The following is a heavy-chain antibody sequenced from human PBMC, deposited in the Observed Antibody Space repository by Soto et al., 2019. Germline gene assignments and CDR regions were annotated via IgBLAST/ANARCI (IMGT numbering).Heavy chain of an antibody. Sequence: QVQLVQSGAEVKKPGASVKVSCKASGYTFTRYDINWVRQATGQGLEWMGWMNPNSGNTVYAQKFQGRVTMTRNTSISTAYMELSSVRSEDTAVYYCAREKSAWFDPWGQGTLVTVSS. CDR3: AREKSAWFDP. V-gene: IGHV1-8*01. J-gene: IGHJ5*02. CDR1: GYTFTRYD. D-gene: IGHD3-3*01. CDR2: MNPNSGNT.